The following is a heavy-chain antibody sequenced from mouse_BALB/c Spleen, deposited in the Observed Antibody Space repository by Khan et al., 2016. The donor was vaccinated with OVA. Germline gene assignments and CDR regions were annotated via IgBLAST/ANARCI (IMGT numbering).Heavy chain of an antibody. D-gene: IGHD4-1*01. V-gene: IGHV5-6*01. J-gene: IGHJ3*01. CDR3: ADHLTESLAY. CDR2: ISSGGDYT. CDR1: GFTFSSYS. Sequence: EVALVESGGDLVKPGGSLKLSCAASGFTFSSYSMSWVRQTPDKRLEWVASISSGGDYTYYPDSVKGRFTISRDNAKNTLYLQMSDRKSEDTAVEYGADHLTESLAYWGQGTLVTVTA.